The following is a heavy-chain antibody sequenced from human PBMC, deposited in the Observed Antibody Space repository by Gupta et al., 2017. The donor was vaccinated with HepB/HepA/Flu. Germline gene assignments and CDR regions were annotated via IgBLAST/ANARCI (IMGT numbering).Heavy chain of an antibody. CDR3: AKPVYTTGWYAFDI. CDR1: EFIFSKDA. Sequence: EGQLLESGGTLVQRGVARSISCSASEFIFSKDAILLIRQAPGKGPECVSHISGNGDKTYYADSVKGRFTISRDNSKNTLSLQMNSRRAEDTAVYYCAKPVYTTGWYAFDIWGQETMVTVSS. V-gene: IGHV3-23*01. CDR2: ISGNGDKT. D-gene: IGHD6-19*01. J-gene: IGHJ3*02.